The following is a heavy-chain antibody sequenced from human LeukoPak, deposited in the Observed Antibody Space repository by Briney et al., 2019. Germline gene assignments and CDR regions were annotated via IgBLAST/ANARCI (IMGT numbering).Heavy chain of an antibody. CDR2: IYHSGYT. CDR3: ARDLYGGNTFDY. V-gene: IGHV4-31*03. D-gene: IGHD4-23*01. CDR1: GGSISSGGYY. J-gene: IGHJ4*02. Sequence: SETLSLTCTVSGGSISSGGYYWSWIRQHPGKGLEWIEYIYHSGYTYYNPSPKSRVTISADTSKNQFSLRLSSVTAADTAVYYCARDLYGGNTFDYWGQGTLVTVSS.